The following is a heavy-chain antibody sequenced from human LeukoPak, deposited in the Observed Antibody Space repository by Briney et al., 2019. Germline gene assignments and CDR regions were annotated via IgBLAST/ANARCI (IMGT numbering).Heavy chain of an antibody. D-gene: IGHD2-2*01. CDR3: ARETDSTLFDY. J-gene: IGHJ4*02. CDR2: IASDGSI. Sequence: GGSLRLSCAASGFTFSSYSMNWVRRTPGKGLEWISFIASDGSINYADSVKGRFTMYRDNAKNSLYLQMNSLRAEDTAVYYCARETDSTLFDYWGQGTLVTVSS. V-gene: IGHV3-48*04. CDR1: GFTFSSYS.